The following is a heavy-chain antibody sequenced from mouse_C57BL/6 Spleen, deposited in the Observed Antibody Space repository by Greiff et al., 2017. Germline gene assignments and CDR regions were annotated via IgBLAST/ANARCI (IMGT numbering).Heavy chain of an antibody. V-gene: IGHV1-63*01. Sequence: QVQLQQSGAELVRPGTSVKMSCKASGYTFTNYWIGWAKQRPGHGLEWIGDIYPGDGYTNYNEKFKGKATLTADKSSSTAYMQFSSLTSEDSAIYYCARRDYGSSKDYFDYWGQGTTLTVSS. CDR1: GYTFTNYW. J-gene: IGHJ2*01. D-gene: IGHD1-1*01. CDR3: ARRDYGSSKDYFDY. CDR2: IYPGDGYT.